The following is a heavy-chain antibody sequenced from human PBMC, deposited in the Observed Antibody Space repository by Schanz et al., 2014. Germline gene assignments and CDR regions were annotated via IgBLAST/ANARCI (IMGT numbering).Heavy chain of an antibody. CDR2: IIPPLRQT. J-gene: IGHJ4*02. Sequence: QVQMVQSGAEVKKPGASVKVSCKASGYTFAVYYIHWVRQAPGQGFEWVGSIIPPLRQTRYAQKFEERVIITADTSTTTVYMDLASLTSDDTAVYFCARIIDGDYLYWGQGTLVTVSS. V-gene: IGHV1-46*01. D-gene: IGHD4-17*01. CDR1: GYTFAVYY. CDR3: ARIIDGDYLY.